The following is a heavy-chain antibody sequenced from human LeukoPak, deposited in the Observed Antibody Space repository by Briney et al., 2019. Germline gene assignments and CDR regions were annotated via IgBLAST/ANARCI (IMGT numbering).Heavy chain of an antibody. V-gene: IGHV1-18*04. Sequence: ASVKVSCKASGYTFAGYYMHWVRQAPGQGLEWMGWISAYNGKTNYSQNLQDRVTMTTDTSTSTAYMELRSLRSDDTAVYYCARVAGRIDYWGQGTLVTVSS. CDR3: ARVAGRIDY. J-gene: IGHJ4*02. CDR2: ISAYNGKT. CDR1: GYTFAGYY.